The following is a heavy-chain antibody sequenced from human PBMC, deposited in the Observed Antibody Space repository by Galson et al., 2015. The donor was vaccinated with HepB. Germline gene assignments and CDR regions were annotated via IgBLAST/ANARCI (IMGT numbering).Heavy chain of an antibody. V-gene: IGHV1-18*04. D-gene: IGHD2-15*01. CDR1: GYTFSSYS. Sequence: SVKVSCKASGYTFSSYSITWVRQAPGQGLEWMGWISAYDHYTNYAQKFQDRVTMTTDTSTSTAYMELRSLRSDDTAVYYCARGAIVVLVDVTQNNWFGPWGQGTLVTVSS. J-gene: IGHJ5*02. CDR3: ARGAIVVLVDVTQNNWFGP. CDR2: ISAYDHYT.